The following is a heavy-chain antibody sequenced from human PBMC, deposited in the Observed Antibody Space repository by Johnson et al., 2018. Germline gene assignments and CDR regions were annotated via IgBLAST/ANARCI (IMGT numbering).Heavy chain of an antibody. CDR1: GFTFSSYD. CDR3: ARPQQWLLLDDAIDI. V-gene: IGHV3-13*01. J-gene: IGHJ3*02. Sequence: VQLVQSGGGVVQPGRSLRLSCAASGFTFSSYDMHWVRQATGKGLEWVSAIGTAGDTYYPGSVKGRFTISRDNSKNTLYLQMNSLRAEDTAVYYCARPQQWLLLDDAIDIWGQGTMVTVSS. CDR2: IGTAGDT. D-gene: IGHD6-19*01.